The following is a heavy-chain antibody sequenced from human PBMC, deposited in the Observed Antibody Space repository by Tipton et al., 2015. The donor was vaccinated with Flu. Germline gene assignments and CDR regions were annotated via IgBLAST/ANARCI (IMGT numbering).Heavy chain of an antibody. CDR2: IKQDGSEK. D-gene: IGHD6-19*01. J-gene: IGHJ4*02. Sequence: SLRLSCAASGFTFSTYWMNWVRQAPGKGLEWVANIKQDGSEKYYVDSVKGRFTISRGNAKNSVYLLINSLRTEDTAFYYCAKDGWDTSGWYPFDYWGQGTLVTVSS. CDR3: AKDGWDTSGWYPFDY. CDR1: GFTFSTYW. V-gene: IGHV3-7*01.